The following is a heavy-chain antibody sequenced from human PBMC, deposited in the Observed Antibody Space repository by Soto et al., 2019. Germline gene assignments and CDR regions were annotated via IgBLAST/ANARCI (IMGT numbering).Heavy chain of an antibody. J-gene: IGHJ4*02. V-gene: IGHV3-23*01. CDR2: ISGSGGST. Sequence: PGGSLRLSCAASGITFSSYAMSWVRQAPGKGLEWVSAISGSGGSTYYADSVKGRFTISRDNSKNTLYLQMNSLRAEDTAVYYCAKPRLRYFDWLSHWGQGTLVTVSS. CDR3: AKPRLRYFDWLSH. D-gene: IGHD3-9*01. CDR1: GITFSSYA.